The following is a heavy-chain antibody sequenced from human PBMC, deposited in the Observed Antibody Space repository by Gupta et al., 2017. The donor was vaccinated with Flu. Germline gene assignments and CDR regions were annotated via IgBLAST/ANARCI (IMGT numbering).Heavy chain of an antibody. V-gene: IGHV1-2*06. CDR2: INNNGAT. CDR3: ARGKWDRYFDL. J-gene: IGHJ4*02. CDR1: GYTFSDHF. D-gene: IGHD1-26*01. Sequence: QVQLVQSGTEVKKPGASVKVSCKASGYTFSDHFLHWVRQAPGQGLEWVGRINNNGATDYAQKFQGRVTVTRDTSISTAYMEVSSLRSDDAAVYFCARGKWDRYFDLWGQGTLVAVSS.